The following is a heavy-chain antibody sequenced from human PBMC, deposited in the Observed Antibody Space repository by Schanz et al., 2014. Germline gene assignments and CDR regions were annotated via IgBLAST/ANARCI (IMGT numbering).Heavy chain of an antibody. J-gene: IGHJ4*02. CDR2: ISGSGGST. CDR3: ARVDSSGYFFDN. Sequence: EVHLLDSGGGLVQPGGSLRLSCAASGFTFSSYAMSWVRQAPGKGLEWVIVISGSGGSTYYADSVRGRFTMSRDNSKNTVHLQMSSLRVEDTAVYYCARVDSSGYFFDNWGQGTLVTVSS. CDR1: GFTFSSYA. V-gene: IGHV3-23*01. D-gene: IGHD3-22*01.